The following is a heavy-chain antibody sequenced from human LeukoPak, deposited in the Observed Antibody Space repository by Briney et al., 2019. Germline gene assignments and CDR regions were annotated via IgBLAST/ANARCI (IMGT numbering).Heavy chain of an antibody. V-gene: IGHV4-30-2*01. CDR2: IYHSGST. D-gene: IGHD1-26*01. CDR3: ARARVGARPIDY. Sequence: KPSETLSLTCTVSGGSISSGGYYWSWIRQPPGKGLEWIGYIYHSGSTYYNPSLKSRVTISVDRSKNQFSLKLSSVTAADTAVYYCARARVGARPIDYWGQGTLVTVSS. J-gene: IGHJ4*02. CDR1: GGSISSGGYY.